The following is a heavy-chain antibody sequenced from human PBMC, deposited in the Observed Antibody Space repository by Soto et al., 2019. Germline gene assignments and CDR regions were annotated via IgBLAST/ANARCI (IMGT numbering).Heavy chain of an antibody. J-gene: IGHJ4*02. CDR2: ISGSGGST. CDR1: VFTFSSYA. D-gene: IGHD1-26*01. Sequence: PGGSLRLSCAASVFTFSSYAMSWVRQAPGKGLEWVSAISGSGGSTYYADSVKGRVTISRDNSKNTLYLQMNSLRAEDTAVYYCAKDFQPSGSYCSFDYWGQGTLVTVSS. CDR3: AKDFQPSGSYCSFDY. V-gene: IGHV3-23*01.